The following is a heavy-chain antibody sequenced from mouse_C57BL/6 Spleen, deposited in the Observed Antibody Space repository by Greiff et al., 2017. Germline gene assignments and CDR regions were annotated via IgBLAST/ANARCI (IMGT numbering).Heavy chain of an antibody. Sequence: VQLQQSGPGLVQPSPCLSITCTVSGFSLTSCGVHWVRQSPGKGLEWLGVIWRGGSTDYNAAFMSRLSITKDNSESQVSFKMNSLQADETAIYYCAEKCYSSSYGWYFDVWGTGTTVTVSS. D-gene: IGHD1-1*01. CDR1: GFSLTSCG. V-gene: IGHV2-5*01. CDR3: AEKCYSSSYGWYFDV. CDR2: IWRGGST. J-gene: IGHJ1*03.